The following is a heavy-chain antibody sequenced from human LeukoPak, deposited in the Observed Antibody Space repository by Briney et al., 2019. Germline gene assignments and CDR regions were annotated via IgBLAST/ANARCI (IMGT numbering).Heavy chain of an antibody. CDR2: ISGNGGST. CDR3: ARAYGMDV. CDR1: GFTLSTYA. J-gene: IGHJ6*02. Sequence: GGSLRLSCSASGFTLSTYAMHWVRQAPGKGLEHVSVISGNGGSTYYADSVKGRFTISRDTSKNTLYLQMSSLRAEDTAVYFCARAYGMDVWGQGTTVTVSS. V-gene: IGHV3-64D*06.